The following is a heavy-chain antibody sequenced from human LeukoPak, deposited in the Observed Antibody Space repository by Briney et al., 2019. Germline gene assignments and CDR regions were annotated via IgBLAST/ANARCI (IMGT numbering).Heavy chain of an antibody. V-gene: IGHV1-69*13. Sequence: SVKVSCKASGGTFSSYAISWVRQAPGQGLEWMGGIIPIFGTANYAQKFQGRVTITADESTSTAYMELSRLRSDDTAVYYCARDPGYCSSTSCYGHYWGQGTLVTVSS. CDR1: GGTFSSYA. D-gene: IGHD2-2*01. J-gene: IGHJ4*02. CDR3: ARDPGYCSSTSCYGHY. CDR2: IIPIFGTA.